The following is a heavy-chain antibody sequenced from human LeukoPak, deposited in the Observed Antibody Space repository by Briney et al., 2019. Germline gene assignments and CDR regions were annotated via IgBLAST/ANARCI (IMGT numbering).Heavy chain of an antibody. CDR1: GFTFSSYA. D-gene: IGHD2-2*02. V-gene: IGHV3-23*01. Sequence: PGGSLRLSCAASGFTFSSYAMSWVRQAPGKGLEWVSAISGSGASTYYADSVKGRFTISRDNSKNTLSLQMNSLRAEDTAVYHCARGPYCSSASCYSVGAFDIWGRGTMVTVSS. J-gene: IGHJ3*02. CDR2: ISGSGAST. CDR3: ARGPYCSSASCYSVGAFDI.